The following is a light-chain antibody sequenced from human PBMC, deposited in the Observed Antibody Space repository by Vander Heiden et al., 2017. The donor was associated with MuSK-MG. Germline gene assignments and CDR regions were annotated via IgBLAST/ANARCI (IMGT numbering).Light chain of an antibody. CDR1: QSISSY. CDR2: AAS. Sequence: DIQMTQSPSSLSASVGDRVTITCRASQSISSYLNWYQQKPGKAPKLLIYAASSLQSGVPSRFSGSGYGTDFTLTISSLQPEDFAPYHCQQSVSSPPHVFGGGTKVEIK. J-gene: IGKJ4*01. CDR3: QQSVSSPPHV. V-gene: IGKV1-39*01.